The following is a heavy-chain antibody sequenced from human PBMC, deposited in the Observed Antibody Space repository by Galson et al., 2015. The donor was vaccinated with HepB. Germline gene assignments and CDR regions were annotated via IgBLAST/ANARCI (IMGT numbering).Heavy chain of an antibody. CDR3: ARERYSYGHRWFDP. Sequence: SLRLSCAASGFTFSSYSMNWVRQAPGKGLEWVSSISSSSSYIYYADSVKGRFTISRDNAKNSLYLQMNSLRAEDTAVYYCARERYSYGHRWFDPWGQGTLVTVSS. V-gene: IGHV3-21*01. J-gene: IGHJ5*02. CDR1: GFTFSSYS. CDR2: ISSSSSYI. D-gene: IGHD5-18*01.